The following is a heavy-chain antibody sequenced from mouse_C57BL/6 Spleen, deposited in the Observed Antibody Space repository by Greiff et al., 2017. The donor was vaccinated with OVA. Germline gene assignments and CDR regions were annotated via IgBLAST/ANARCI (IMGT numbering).Heavy chain of an antibody. CDR3: ARSGYYSNYEDYFDY. Sequence: QQSCKASGYTFTSYWMHWVKQRPGRGLEWIGRIDPNSGGTKYNEKFKSKATLTVDKPSSTAYMQLSSLTSEDSAVYYCARSGYYSNYEDYFDYWGQGTTLTVSS. CDR2: IDPNSGGT. J-gene: IGHJ2*01. V-gene: IGHV1-72*01. D-gene: IGHD2-5*01. CDR1: GYTFTSYW.